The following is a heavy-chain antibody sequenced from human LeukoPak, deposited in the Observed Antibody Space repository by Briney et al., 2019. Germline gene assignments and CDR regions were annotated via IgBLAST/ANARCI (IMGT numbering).Heavy chain of an antibody. Sequence: GRSLRLSCAASGFTFSSYGMHWVRQAPGKGLEWVAVISYDGSNKYYADSVKGRFTISRDNSKNTLYLQMNSLRAEDTAVYYCAKVPDHCSGGSCSNGGDWGQGTLVTVSS. J-gene: IGHJ4*02. CDR3: AKVPDHCSGGSCSNGGD. CDR2: ISYDGSNK. CDR1: GFTFSSYG. D-gene: IGHD2-15*01. V-gene: IGHV3-30*18.